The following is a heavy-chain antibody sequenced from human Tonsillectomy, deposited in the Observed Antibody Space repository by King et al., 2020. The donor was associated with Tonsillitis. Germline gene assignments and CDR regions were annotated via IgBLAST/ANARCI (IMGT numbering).Heavy chain of an antibody. D-gene: IGHD5-18*01. CDR3: AREEAMALDY. Sequence: VQLVESGGGVVQPGRSLRLSCAASGFTLSTYTIHWVRQAPGKGLEWVALISYDVSNKYYADSVKGRFTMSRDNSKNTLYLQMNSLRAEDTAVYYCAREEAMALDYWGQGTLVTVSS. J-gene: IGHJ4*02. CDR1: GFTLSTYT. V-gene: IGHV3-30-3*01. CDR2: ISYDVSNK.